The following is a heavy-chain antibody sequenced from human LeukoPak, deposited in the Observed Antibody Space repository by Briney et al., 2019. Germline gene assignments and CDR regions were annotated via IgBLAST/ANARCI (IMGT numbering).Heavy chain of an antibody. D-gene: IGHD6-6*01. Sequence: PSETLSLTCTVSGGSISSYYWSWIRQPPGKGLEWIGYIYTSGSTNYNPSLKSRVTISVDTSKNQFSLKLSSVTSAATAVYYCARARWGSSSSWFDPWGQGTLVTVSS. J-gene: IGHJ5*02. CDR2: IYTSGST. CDR3: ARARWGSSSSWFDP. CDR1: GGSISSYY. V-gene: IGHV4-4*09.